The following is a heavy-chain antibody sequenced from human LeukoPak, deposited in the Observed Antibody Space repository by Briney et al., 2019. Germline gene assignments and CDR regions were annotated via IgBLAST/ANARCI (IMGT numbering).Heavy chain of an antibody. J-gene: IGHJ5*02. CDR3: ARDVEYCSSTSCYPKPANWFDP. CDR2: ISAYNGNT. CDR1: GYTFTSYD. Sequence: ASVKVSCKASGYTFTSYDINWVRQAPGQGLEWMGWISAYNGNTNYAQKLQGRVTMTTDTSTSIAYMELRSLRSDDTAVYYCARDVEYCSSTSCYPKPANWFDPWGQGTLVTVSS. D-gene: IGHD2-2*01. V-gene: IGHV1-18*01.